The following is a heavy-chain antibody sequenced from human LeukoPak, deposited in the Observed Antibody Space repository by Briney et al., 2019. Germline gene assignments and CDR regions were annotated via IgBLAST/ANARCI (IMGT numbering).Heavy chain of an antibody. CDR2: INPSSGRT. CDR3: AREGEWELLGIGGY. V-gene: IGHV1-46*01. Sequence: ASVKVSCKASGYXFTSFYMHWVRQAPGQGLEWMGIINPSSGRTTYAQKLQGRVTMTRDTSTSTVYMELSSLRSEDTAVYYCAREGEWELLGIGGYWGQGTLVTVSS. J-gene: IGHJ4*02. D-gene: IGHD1-26*01. CDR1: GYXFTSFY.